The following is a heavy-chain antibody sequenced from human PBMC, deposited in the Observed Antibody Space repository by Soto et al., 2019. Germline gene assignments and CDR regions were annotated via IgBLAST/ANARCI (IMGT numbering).Heavy chain of an antibody. J-gene: IGHJ4*02. Sequence: GGSLRLSCTASGFTFGDYAMSWFRQAPGKGLEWVGFIRSKAYGGTTEYAASVKGRFTISRDDSKSIAYLQMNSLKTEDTAVYYCTRATYYDFWSGSGIDYWGQGTLVTVSS. V-gene: IGHV3-49*03. CDR1: GFTFGDYA. CDR3: TRATYYDFWSGSGIDY. CDR2: IRSKAYGGTT. D-gene: IGHD3-3*01.